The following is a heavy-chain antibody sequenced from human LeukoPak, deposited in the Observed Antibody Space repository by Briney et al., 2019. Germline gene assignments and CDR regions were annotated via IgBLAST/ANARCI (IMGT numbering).Heavy chain of an antibody. V-gene: IGHV3-21*01. J-gene: IGHJ5*02. CDR1: GFTFSSYS. D-gene: IGHD3-22*01. CDR3: ARDYYDSSGSSWFDP. Sequence: PGGSLRLSCAASGFTFSSYSMNWVRQAPGKGLEWVSSISSGNSFMYYAAVVKGRFTISRDNAKNSLYLQTNSLRAKDTALYYCARDYYDSSGSSWFDPRGQGTMVTVSS. CDR2: ISSGNSFM.